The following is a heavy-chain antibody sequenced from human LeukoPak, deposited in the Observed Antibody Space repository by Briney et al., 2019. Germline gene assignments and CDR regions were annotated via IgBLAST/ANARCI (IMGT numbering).Heavy chain of an antibody. CDR1: GFTFSSYA. CDR2: ISYDGSNK. J-gene: IGHJ4*02. Sequence: PGGSLRLSCAASGFTFSSYAMHWVRQAPGKGLEWVAVISYDGSNKYYADSVKGRFTISRDNSKNTLYLQMNSLRVEDTAVYYCAKDARDGYNVDYWGQGTLVTVSS. V-gene: IGHV3-30*04. CDR3: AKDARDGYNVDY. D-gene: IGHD5-24*01.